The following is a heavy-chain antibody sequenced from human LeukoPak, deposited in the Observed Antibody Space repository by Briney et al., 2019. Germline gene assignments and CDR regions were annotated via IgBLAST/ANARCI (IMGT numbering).Heavy chain of an antibody. Sequence: ANIKQDGSDKQYVDSVKGRFTISRDNAKDSLSLQMNSLRVEDTAVYYCARDGPNKLGFESWGQGTLVTVSS. J-gene: IGHJ4*02. CDR2: IKQDGSDK. D-gene: IGHD4/OR15-4a*01. CDR3: ARDGPNKLGFES. V-gene: IGHV3-7*01.